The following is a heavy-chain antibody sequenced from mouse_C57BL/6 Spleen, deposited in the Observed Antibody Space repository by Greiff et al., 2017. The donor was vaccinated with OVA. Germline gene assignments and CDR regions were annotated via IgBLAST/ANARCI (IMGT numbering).Heavy chain of an antibody. Sequence: QVQLQQSGAELVRPGASVKLSCKASGYTFTDYYINWVKQRPGQGLEWIARIYPGSGNTYYNEKFKGKATLTAEKSSSTAYMQLSSLTSEDSAVYVCARNSNIPDWYFDVWGTGTTVTVSS. CDR1: GYTFTDYY. J-gene: IGHJ1*03. CDR2: IYPGSGNT. CDR3: ARNSNIPDWYFDV. V-gene: IGHV1-76*01.